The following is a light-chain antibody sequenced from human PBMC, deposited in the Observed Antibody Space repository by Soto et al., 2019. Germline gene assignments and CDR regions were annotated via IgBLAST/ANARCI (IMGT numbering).Light chain of an antibody. J-gene: IGLJ2*01. CDR2: DVS. V-gene: IGLV2-14*01. CDR3: SSYTSSSTLVV. Sequence: QSALTQPASVSGSPGQSITLSCTGTSSDVGGYNYVSWYQQHPGKAPKLMIYDVSNRPSGVSNRFSGSKSGNTASLTISGLQAEDKADYYCSSYTSSSTLVVFGGGTKLTVL. CDR1: SSDVGGYNY.